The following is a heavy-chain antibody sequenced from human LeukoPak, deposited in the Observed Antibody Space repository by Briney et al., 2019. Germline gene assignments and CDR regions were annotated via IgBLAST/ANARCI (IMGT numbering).Heavy chain of an antibody. CDR2: IRYDGSKK. V-gene: IGHV3-30*02. J-gene: IGHJ4*02. D-gene: IGHD3-16*01. CDR1: GFIFSSYG. Sequence: GGSLRLSCAASGFIFSSYGMHWVRQAPGKGLEWVAFIRYDGSKKYYADSVKGRFTISRDNSKNTLYLQMNSLRAEDTAVYYCARVGGWPKYYFDYWGQGTLVTVSS. CDR3: ARVGGWPKYYFDY.